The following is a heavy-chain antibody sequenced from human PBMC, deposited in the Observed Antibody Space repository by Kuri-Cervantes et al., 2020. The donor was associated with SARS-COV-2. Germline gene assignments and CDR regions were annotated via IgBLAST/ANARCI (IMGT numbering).Heavy chain of an antibody. Sequence: ASVKVSCKASGGTFSSYAISWVRQAPGQGLEWMGWINAGNGNTKYSQKFQGRVTITRDTSASTAYMELSSLRSEDTAVYYCARGYSSSPFWGQGTLVTVSS. V-gene: IGHV1-3*01. CDR2: INAGNGNT. J-gene: IGHJ4*02. D-gene: IGHD6-13*01. CDR3: ARGYSSSPF. CDR1: GGTFSSYA.